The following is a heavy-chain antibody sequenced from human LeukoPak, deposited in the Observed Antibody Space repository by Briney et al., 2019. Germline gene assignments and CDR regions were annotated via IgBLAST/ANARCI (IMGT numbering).Heavy chain of an antibody. CDR3: ARSRYYDSSGYNPIYYFDF. J-gene: IGHJ4*02. CDR2: IYNTVDV. D-gene: IGHD3-22*01. CDR1: GGSIIGSY. V-gene: IGHV4-59*01. Sequence: SETLSITCTVSGGSIIGSYWTWIRQSPGEGLEWIGYIYNTVDVKYNPSLKSRVTISIDMSRNQFSLRLNSVTAADTAVYYCARSRYYDSSGYNPIYYFDFWGQGALVTVSS.